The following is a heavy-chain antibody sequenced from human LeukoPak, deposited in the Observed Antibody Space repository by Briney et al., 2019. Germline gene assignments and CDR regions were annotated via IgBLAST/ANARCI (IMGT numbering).Heavy chain of an antibody. V-gene: IGHV3-9*01. CDR2: ISWNSGSI. D-gene: IGHD5-18*01. CDR1: GLTFDDYA. Sequence: GGSLRLSCAASGLTFDDYAMYWVRQAPGKGLEWVSGISWNSGSIGYADSVKGRFTISRDNAKNSLYLQMNSLRAEDTALYYCAKDITAMVTSLFDYWGQGTLVTVSS. J-gene: IGHJ4*02. CDR3: AKDITAMVTSLFDY.